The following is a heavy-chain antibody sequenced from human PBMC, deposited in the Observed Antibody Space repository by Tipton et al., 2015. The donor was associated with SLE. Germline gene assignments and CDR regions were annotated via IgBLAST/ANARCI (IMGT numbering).Heavy chain of an antibody. J-gene: IGHJ6*02. CDR1: GGSISTNSYY. CDR3: AREASSGYYGYNGMDV. D-gene: IGHD3-22*01. Sequence: LRLSCTVSGGSISTNSYYWSWIRQPPGKGLEWIGYIYYSGSTNYNPSLKSRVTISVDTSKNQFSLKLGSVTAADTAVYYCAREASSGYYGYNGMDVWGQGTTVTVSS. CDR2: IYYSGST. V-gene: IGHV4-61*01.